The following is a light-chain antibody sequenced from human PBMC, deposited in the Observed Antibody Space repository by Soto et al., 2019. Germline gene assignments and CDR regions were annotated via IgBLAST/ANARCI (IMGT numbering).Light chain of an antibody. Sequence: DIQMTQSPSTLSASVGDRVTITCRASQSISSWLAWYQQKPGKAPKLLIYDASSLESGVPSRFSGSGSGTEFPLHISSLQPDDFATYSCQHYNSYSPTFGQGTKVEI. V-gene: IGKV1-5*01. CDR1: QSISSW. CDR2: DAS. J-gene: IGKJ1*01. CDR3: QHYNSYSPT.